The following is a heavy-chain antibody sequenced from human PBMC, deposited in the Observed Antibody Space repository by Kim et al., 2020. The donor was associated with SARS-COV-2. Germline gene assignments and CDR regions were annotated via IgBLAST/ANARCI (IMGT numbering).Heavy chain of an antibody. J-gene: IGHJ4*02. CDR3: AKGGGSGTYSVDY. V-gene: IGHV3-9*01. Sequence: GSVESVRGRYTIARDNGANSLDLQMDSLRPEDTALYYCAKGGGSGTYSVDYWGQGTLVTVSS. D-gene: IGHD3-10*01.